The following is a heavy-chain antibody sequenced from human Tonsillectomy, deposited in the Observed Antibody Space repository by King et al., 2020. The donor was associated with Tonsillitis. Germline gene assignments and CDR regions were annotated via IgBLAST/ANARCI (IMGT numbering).Heavy chain of an antibody. Sequence: VQLQESGPGLVKPSETLSLTCAVSGYSISSGYYWGWIRQPPGKGLEWIGSIYHSGSTYYNPSLKSRVTISVDTSKNQFSLKLSSVTAADTAVYYCARDWVRATTGAFDIWGQGTMVTVSS. V-gene: IGHV4-38-2*02. CDR2: IYHSGST. CDR3: ARDWVRATTGAFDI. J-gene: IGHJ3*02. CDR1: GYSISSGYY. D-gene: IGHD1-26*01.